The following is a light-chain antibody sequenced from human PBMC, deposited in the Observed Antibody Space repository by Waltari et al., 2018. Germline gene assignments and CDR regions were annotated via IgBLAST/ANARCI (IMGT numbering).Light chain of an antibody. CDR1: SSDLGSYNL. CDR2: DVN. J-gene: IGLJ3*02. Sequence: QSALTQPASVSGSPGQSITISCTGTSSDLGSYNLVSWYQQHPGKAPKLLIYDVNKWPSWVSDRFSGSKSGNTASLTISGLQAEDEADYYCGLYAGSTTLVFGGGTKLTVL. CDR3: GLYAGSTTLV. V-gene: IGLV2-23*02.